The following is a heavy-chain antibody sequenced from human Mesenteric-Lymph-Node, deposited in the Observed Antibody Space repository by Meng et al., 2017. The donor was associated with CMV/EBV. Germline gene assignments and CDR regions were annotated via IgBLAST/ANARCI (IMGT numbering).Heavy chain of an antibody. CDR3: ARDTVARGVDH. V-gene: IGHV4-61*01. D-gene: IGHD4-11*01. CDR2: IYYSGST. CDR1: GGSVNTGTYY. Sequence: GSLRLSCTVSGGSVNTGTYYWNWIRQPPGKGMEWIGSIYYSGSTSYNPSLKSRVTLSVDLSKNQFSLKLSSVTAADTAIYYCARDTVARGVDHWGQGTLVTVSS. J-gene: IGHJ4*02.